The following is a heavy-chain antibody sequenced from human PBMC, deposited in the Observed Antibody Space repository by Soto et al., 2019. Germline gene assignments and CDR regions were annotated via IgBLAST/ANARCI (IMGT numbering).Heavy chain of an antibody. CDR3: ARGVGYYGSGSYYNADYYGMDV. J-gene: IGHJ6*02. CDR2: ISAYNGNT. D-gene: IGHD3-10*01. CDR1: GYTFTSYG. Sequence: GASVKVSCKASGYTFTSYGISWVRQAPGQGLEWMGWISAYNGNTNYAQKLQGRVTMTTDTSTSTAYMELRSLRSDDMAVYYCARGVGYYGSGSYYNADYYGMDVWGRGTTVTVSS. V-gene: IGHV1-18*03.